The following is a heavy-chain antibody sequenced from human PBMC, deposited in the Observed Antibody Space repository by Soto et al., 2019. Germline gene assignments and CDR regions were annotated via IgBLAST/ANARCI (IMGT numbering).Heavy chain of an antibody. CDR3: ARDRLSVTTPHGWFDP. CDR1: GGSISSGGYY. J-gene: IGHJ5*02. D-gene: IGHD4-17*01. CDR2: IYYSGST. Sequence: RPSETLSLTCTFSGGSISSGGYYWSWIRQHPGKGLEWIGYIYYSGSTYYNPSLKSRVTISVDTSKNQFSMKLSSVTAADTAVYYCARDRLSVTTPHGWFDPFGQGTLVTVCS. V-gene: IGHV4-31*03.